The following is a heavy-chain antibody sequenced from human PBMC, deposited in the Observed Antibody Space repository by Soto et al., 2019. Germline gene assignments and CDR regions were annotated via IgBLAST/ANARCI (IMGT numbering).Heavy chain of an antibody. V-gene: IGHV3-23*01. J-gene: IGHJ4*02. CDR2: ISGSGRST. Sequence: EVQLLESGGGLVQPGGSLRLSCAASGFSFSSYAMNWVRQAPGKGLEWVSGISGSGRSTYYADSVKGRFTISRDSSTNTLILHMNGLRVDATAIYYCAKGGYDSTVSFPPPPLDCRGQGPLVTFSS. D-gene: IGHD3-22*01. CDR1: GFSFSSYA. CDR3: AKGGYDSTVSFPPPPLDC.